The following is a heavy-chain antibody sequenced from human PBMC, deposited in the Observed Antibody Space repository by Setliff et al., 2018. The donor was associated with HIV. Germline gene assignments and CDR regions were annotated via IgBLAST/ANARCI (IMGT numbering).Heavy chain of an antibody. V-gene: IGHV1-2*02. J-gene: IGHJ4*02. CDR3: AADNYNCNSFDS. Sequence: ASVKVSCKASGYKFTGHHIQWMRQAPGQGLEWMGWINPNGGYTNYAQKFLGRVTMTQDTSFTTAYLELSRLGSDDTAVYYCAADNYNCNSFDSWGQGSLVTVSS. CDR1: GYKFTGHH. CDR2: INPNGGYT. D-gene: IGHD3-3*01.